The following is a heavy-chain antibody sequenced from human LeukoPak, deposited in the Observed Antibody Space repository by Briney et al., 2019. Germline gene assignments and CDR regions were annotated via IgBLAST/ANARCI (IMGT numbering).Heavy chain of an antibody. D-gene: IGHD1-26*01. CDR3: ARGGRAGWSGTYEDSFDV. J-gene: IGHJ3*01. CDR2: IYSGGST. V-gene: IGHV3-53*01. Sequence: GGSLRLSCAASGFAVSSNYMSWVRQAPGKGLEWVSVIYSGGSTYYADSVKGRFTISRDNYKNTLYLQMNSLRADDAAVYYCARGGRAGWSGTYEDSFDVWGQGTVVTVSS. CDR1: GFAVSSNY.